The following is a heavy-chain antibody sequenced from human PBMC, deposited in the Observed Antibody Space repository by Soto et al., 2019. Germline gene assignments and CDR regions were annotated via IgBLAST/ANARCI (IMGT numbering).Heavy chain of an antibody. CDR3: ARGGTTSLDY. J-gene: IGHJ4*02. Sequence: ASVKVSCKASGYTFTGYYMHWVRQAPGQGFEWMGRISPNSGGPISAQKFQGRVTMTRDTSISTAYLELSRLRSDDTAVYYCARGGTTSLDYWGQGTQVTVSS. D-gene: IGHD1-1*01. CDR1: GYTFTGYY. CDR2: ISPNSGGP. V-gene: IGHV1-2*02.